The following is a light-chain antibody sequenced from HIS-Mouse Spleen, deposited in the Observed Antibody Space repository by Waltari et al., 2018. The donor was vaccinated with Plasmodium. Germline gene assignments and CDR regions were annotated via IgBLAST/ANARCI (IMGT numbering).Light chain of an antibody. Sequence: DIQMTKSPSSRPASVGDRVTITCRESQGIRKDLGWYQQKAGKAPKRLIYAASSLQSGVPSRFSGSGSGTEFTLTISSLQPEDFATYYCLQHNSYPSTFGQGTRLEIK. CDR1: QGIRKD. J-gene: IGKJ5*01. V-gene: IGKV1-17*01. CDR3: LQHNSYPST. CDR2: AAS.